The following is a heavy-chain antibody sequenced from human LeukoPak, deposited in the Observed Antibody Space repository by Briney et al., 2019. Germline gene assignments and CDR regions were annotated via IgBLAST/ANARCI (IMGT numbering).Heavy chain of an antibody. Sequence: GGSLRLSCAASGFTFSSDAISWVRQAPGKGLEWVAVISGSGGHTYYADSAKGRFTISRDNSKSTLYLQMNSLKVEDTAVYYCAREIGDFDYWGQGTLVTVSS. CDR1: GFTFSSDA. V-gene: IGHV3-23*01. CDR2: ISGSGGHT. CDR3: AREIGDFDY. J-gene: IGHJ4*02. D-gene: IGHD1-26*01.